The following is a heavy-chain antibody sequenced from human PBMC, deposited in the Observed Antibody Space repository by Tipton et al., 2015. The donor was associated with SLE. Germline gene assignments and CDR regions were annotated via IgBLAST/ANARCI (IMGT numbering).Heavy chain of an antibody. J-gene: IGHJ4*02. CDR2: INHSGST. V-gene: IGHV4-34*09. D-gene: IGHD2-2*01. CDR3: ARATRDQAWY. Sequence: TLSLTCAVYGGSFSGYYWSWIRQPPGKGLEWIGEINHSGSTNYNPSLKSRVTISVDTSKNQFSLKLSSVTAADTAVYYCARATRDQAWYWGQGTLVTVSS. CDR1: GGSFSGYY.